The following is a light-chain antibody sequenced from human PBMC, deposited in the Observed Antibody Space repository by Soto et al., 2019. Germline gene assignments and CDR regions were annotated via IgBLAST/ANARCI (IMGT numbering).Light chain of an antibody. CDR2: DVT. J-gene: IGLJ2*01. V-gene: IGLV2-11*01. CDR3: CSYATPRQ. Sequence: QSALAQPRSVSGSPGQSVTLSCTGTSGDVGGYDFVSWYQQYPGKAPKLIIFDVTERTSGVPDRFSGSKSGNSASLTISGLQAEDEADYYCCSYATPRQFGGGTKLTVL. CDR1: SGDVGGYDF.